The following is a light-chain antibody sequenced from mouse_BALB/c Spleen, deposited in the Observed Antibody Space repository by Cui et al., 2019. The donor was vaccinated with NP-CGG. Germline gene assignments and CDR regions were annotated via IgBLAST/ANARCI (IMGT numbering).Light chain of an antibody. V-gene: IGLV1*01. J-gene: IGLJ1*01. CDR2: GTN. CDR3: ALWYSNHWV. CDR1: TGAVTTSNY. Sequence: QAVVTQDPAPTTSPGETVKLTCRSSTGAVTTSNYANWVQEKPDHLFTGLIGGTNNRAPGVPARFSGSLIGDKAALTITGAQTEDEAIYFCALWYSNHWVFGGGTKLTVL.